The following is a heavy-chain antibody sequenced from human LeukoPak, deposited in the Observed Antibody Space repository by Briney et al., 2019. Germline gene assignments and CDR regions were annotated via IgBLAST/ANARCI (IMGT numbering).Heavy chain of an antibody. J-gene: IGHJ4*02. D-gene: IGHD6-6*01. Sequence: PGGSLRLSCAASGFTFSSYSMEWVRQAPGKGLEWLSYINPTTKTIYYADSVKGRFTISRDSAKNSLYLQTNSLRAEDTAVYYCATDPVPYYWGQGTLVTVSS. CDR3: ATDPVPYY. V-gene: IGHV3-48*04. CDR2: INPTTKTI. CDR1: GFTFSSYS.